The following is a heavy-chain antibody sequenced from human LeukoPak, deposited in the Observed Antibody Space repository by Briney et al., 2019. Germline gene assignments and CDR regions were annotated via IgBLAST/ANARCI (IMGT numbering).Heavy chain of an antibody. CDR2: INPNSGGT. CDR1: GYTFTGYY. V-gene: IGHV1-2*02. D-gene: IGHD5-18*01. CDR3: ARGRGYSYGLFDY. J-gene: IGHJ4*02. Sequence: ASVKVSCKASGYTFTGYYMHWVRQAPGQGLEWMGWINPNSGGTNYAQKFQGRVTMTRDTSISTAYMELSRPRSDDTAVYYCARGRGYSYGLFDYWGQGTLVTVSS.